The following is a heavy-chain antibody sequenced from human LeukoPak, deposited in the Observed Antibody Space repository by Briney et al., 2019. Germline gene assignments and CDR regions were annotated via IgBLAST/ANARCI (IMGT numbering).Heavy chain of an antibody. CDR3: ARDPNRATFDY. CDR1: GYTLTELS. CDR2: ISAYNGNT. V-gene: IGHV1-18*01. D-gene: IGHD1-26*01. J-gene: IGHJ4*02. Sequence: VASVKVSCKVSGYTLTELSMHWVRQAPGKGLEWMGWISAYNGNTNYAQKLQGRVTMTTDTSTSTAYMELRSLRSDDTAVYYCARDPNRATFDYWGQGTLVTVSS.